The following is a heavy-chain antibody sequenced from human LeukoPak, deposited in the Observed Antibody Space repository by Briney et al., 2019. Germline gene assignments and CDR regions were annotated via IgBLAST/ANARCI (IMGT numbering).Heavy chain of an antibody. Sequence: SETLSLICTVSGGSISSYYWSWIRQPAGKGLEWIGRIYTSGSTNYNPSLKSRVTMSVDTSKNQFSLKLSSVTAADTAVYYCARQSPEKQPTSPDFVVVPAAIVGVGAFDIWGQGTMVTVSS. J-gene: IGHJ3*02. CDR1: GGSISSYY. CDR3: ARQSPEKQPTSPDFVVVPAAIVGVGAFDI. V-gene: IGHV4-4*07. CDR2: IYTSGST. D-gene: IGHD2-2*02.